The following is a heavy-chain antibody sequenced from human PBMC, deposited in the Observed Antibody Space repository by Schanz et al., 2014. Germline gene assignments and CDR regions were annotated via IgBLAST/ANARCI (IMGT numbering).Heavy chain of an antibody. CDR1: GFSFSSYT. CDR2: LSGDGGTT. Sequence: VQLVESGGGVVQPGRSLRLSCAASGFSFSSYTMSWVRQAPGKGLQWVSSLSGDGGTTHYADSVKGRFTISRDNAKNSLYLQMNSLRAEDTAVYYCARPSDSSWYMDVWGKGTTVTVSS. J-gene: IGHJ6*03. V-gene: IGHV3-21*01. D-gene: IGHD2-21*02. CDR3: ARPSDSSWYMDV.